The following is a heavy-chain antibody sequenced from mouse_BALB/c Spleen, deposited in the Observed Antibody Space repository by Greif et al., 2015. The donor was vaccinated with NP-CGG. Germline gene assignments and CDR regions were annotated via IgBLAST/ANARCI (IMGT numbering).Heavy chain of an antibody. CDR2: ISSGGSYT. Sequence: DVKLQESGGGLVKPGGSLKLSCAASGFTFSSYTMSWVRLTPEKRLEWVATISSGGSYTYYPDSVKGRFTISRDNAKNTLYLQMSGLKSEDAAMYYCTRDLDGNYGYAMDYWGQGTSVTVSS. J-gene: IGHJ4*01. D-gene: IGHD2-1*01. V-gene: IGHV5-6-4*01. CDR3: TRDLDGNYGYAMDY. CDR1: GFTFSSYT.